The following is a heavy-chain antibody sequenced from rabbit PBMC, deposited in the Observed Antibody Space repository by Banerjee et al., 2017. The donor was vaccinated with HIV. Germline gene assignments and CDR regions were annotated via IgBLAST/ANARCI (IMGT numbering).Heavy chain of an antibody. J-gene: IGHJ4*01. CDR3: ARDLAGVIGWNFDL. CDR1: GFDFSSYG. CDR2: INTSSGNT. Sequence: QEQLKESGGGLVQPGGSLTLSCKASGFDFSSYGVSWVRQAPGKGLEWIACINTSSGNTVYATWAKGRFTISKTSWTTVTLQMTSLTAADTATYFCARDLAGVIGWNFDLWGPGTLVTVS. D-gene: IGHD4-1*01. V-gene: IGHV1S45*01.